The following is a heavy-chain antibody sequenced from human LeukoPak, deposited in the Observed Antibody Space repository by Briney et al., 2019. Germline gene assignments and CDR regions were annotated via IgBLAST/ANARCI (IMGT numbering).Heavy chain of an antibody. D-gene: IGHD5-18*01. V-gene: IGHV4-30-2*01. J-gene: IGHJ4*02. CDR1: GGSISSGGYS. CDR3: ARGGGYSYGYTLDY. CDR2: IYHSGST. Sequence: SQTLSLTCAVSGGSISSGGYSWSWIRQPPGKGLEWIGYIYHSGSTYYNPSLKSRVTISVDRSKNQFSLKLSSVTAADTAVYYCARGGGYSYGYTLDYWGQGTLVTVSP.